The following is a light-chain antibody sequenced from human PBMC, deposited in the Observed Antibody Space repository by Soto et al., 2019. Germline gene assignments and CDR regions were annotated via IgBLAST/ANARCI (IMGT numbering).Light chain of an antibody. CDR3: QQYKNWPPLT. Sequence: EIVMTQSPATLSVSPGERATLSCRASQSVSSNLAWYQQKPGQAPRLLIYGASTRATGIPARFSGSGSGTEVTLTISSLQSEDFAVYYGQQYKNWPPLTFGGGTKVEIK. V-gene: IGKV3-15*01. CDR2: GAS. J-gene: IGKJ4*01. CDR1: QSVSSN.